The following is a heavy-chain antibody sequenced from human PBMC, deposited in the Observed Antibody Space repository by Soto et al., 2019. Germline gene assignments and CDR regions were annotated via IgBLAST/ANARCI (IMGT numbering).Heavy chain of an antibody. Sequence: GGSLRLSCAASGFTFSSYAMSWVRQAPGKGLEWVSAISGSGGSTYYADSVKGRFTISRDNSKNTLYLQMNSLRAEDTDVYYCAKDSLVRDYDFWSGYLSPLRYWGQGTLVTVSS. V-gene: IGHV3-23*01. J-gene: IGHJ4*02. CDR3: AKDSLVRDYDFWSGYLSPLRY. D-gene: IGHD3-3*01. CDR1: GFTFSSYA. CDR2: ISGSGGST.